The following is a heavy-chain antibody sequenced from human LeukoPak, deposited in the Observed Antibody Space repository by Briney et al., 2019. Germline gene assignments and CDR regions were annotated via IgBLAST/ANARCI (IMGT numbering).Heavy chain of an antibody. CDR2: INHSGST. V-gene: IGHV4-34*01. Sequence: SETLSLTCAVYGGSFSGYYWSWIRQPPGKGLEWIGEINHSGSTNYNPSLKSRVTISVDTSKNQFSLKLSSVTAADTAVYYCARVVEGMPGVGYCSGGSCYSPTYYFDYWGQGTLVTVSS. CDR1: GGSFSGYY. CDR3: ARVVEGMPGVGYCSGGSCYSPTYYFDY. D-gene: IGHD2-15*01. J-gene: IGHJ4*02.